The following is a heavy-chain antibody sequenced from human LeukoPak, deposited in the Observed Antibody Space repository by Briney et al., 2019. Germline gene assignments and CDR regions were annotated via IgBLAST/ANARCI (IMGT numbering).Heavy chain of an antibody. J-gene: IGHJ4*02. CDR1: GSTFSSYS. D-gene: IGHD3-3*01. V-gene: IGHV3-21*01. Sequence: GGSLRLSCAASGSTFSSYSMNWVRQAPGKGLEWVSSISSSSSYIYYADSVKGRFTISRDNAKNSLYLQMNSLRAEDTAVYYCARESRDYDFWSGYYRQHYFDYWGQGTLVTVSS. CDR2: ISSSSSYI. CDR3: ARESRDYDFWSGYYRQHYFDY.